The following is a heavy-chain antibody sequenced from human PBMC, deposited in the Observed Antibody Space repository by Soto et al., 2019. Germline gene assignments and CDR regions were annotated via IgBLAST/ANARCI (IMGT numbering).Heavy chain of an antibody. J-gene: IGHJ4*02. CDR1: GFSFSSYA. Sequence: GGSQSLLSAASGFSFSSYAMHWVRQAPGKGLEWVAVISYDGSNKYYADSVKGRFTISRDSSKNTLYLQMNSLRAEDTAVYYCAREWGSSSSRFDYWGQGTLVTVSS. CDR2: ISYDGSNK. V-gene: IGHV3-30-3*01. CDR3: AREWGSSSSRFDY. D-gene: IGHD6-6*01.